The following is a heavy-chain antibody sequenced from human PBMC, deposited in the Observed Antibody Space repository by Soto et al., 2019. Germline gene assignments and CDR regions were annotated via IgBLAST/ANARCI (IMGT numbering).Heavy chain of an antibody. Sequence: QVQLVQSGAEVKKPGSSVKVSCKASGGTFSSYAISWVRQAPGQGLEWMGGIIPIFGTANYAQKFQGRVTITADESTSTAYMGLSSLRSEDTAVYYCARRDVDTAMAYLDYWGQGTLVTVSS. D-gene: IGHD5-18*01. CDR2: IIPIFGTA. J-gene: IGHJ4*02. CDR1: GGTFSSYA. CDR3: ARRDVDTAMAYLDY. V-gene: IGHV1-69*01.